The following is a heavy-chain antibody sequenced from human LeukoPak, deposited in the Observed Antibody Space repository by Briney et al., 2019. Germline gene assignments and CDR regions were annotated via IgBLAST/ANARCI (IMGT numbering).Heavy chain of an antibody. Sequence: PGGSLRLSCAASGFTFSSYAMHWVRQAPGKGLEWVAVISYDGSNKYYADSVKGRFTISRDNSKNTLYLQMNSLRAEDTAVYYCAKGWNYGSGSWRIIGYWGQGTLVTVSS. J-gene: IGHJ4*02. CDR1: GFTFSSYA. CDR2: ISYDGSNK. V-gene: IGHV3-30-3*01. CDR3: AKGWNYGSGSWRIIGY. D-gene: IGHD3-10*01.